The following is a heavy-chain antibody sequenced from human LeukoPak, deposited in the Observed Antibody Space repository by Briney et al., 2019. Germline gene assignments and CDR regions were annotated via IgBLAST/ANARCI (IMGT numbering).Heavy chain of an antibody. CDR3: ARDPLGDYGDYALFAY. CDR2: FDPEDGET. D-gene: IGHD4-17*01. V-gene: IGHV1-24*01. CDR1: GYTLTELS. Sequence: VASVKVSCKVSGYTLTELSMHWVRQAPGEGLEWMGGFDPEDGETIYAQKFQGRVTMTEDTSTDTAYMELSSLRSEDTAVYYCARDPLGDYGDYALFAYWGQGTLVTVSS. J-gene: IGHJ4*02.